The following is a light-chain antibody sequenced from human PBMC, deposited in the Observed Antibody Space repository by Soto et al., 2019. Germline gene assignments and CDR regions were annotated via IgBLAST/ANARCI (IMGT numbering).Light chain of an antibody. CDR1: QSLLHSNGYNY. Sequence: DIVMTQSPLSLPVTPGEPASISCRSSQSLLHSNGYNYLDWYLQKPGQSPQLLIYLGSNRASGVPDRFSGSGSGTDFTLKISRVEAEDVGVYYCMQALQTRVTFVPGTKVDIK. V-gene: IGKV2-28*01. J-gene: IGKJ3*01. CDR2: LGS. CDR3: MQALQTRVT.